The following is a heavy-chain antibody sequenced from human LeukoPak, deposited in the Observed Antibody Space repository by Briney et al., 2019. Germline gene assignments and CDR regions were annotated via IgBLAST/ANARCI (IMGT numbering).Heavy chain of an antibody. CDR1: GYTFTSYA. CDR3: ARDRAVTIFGVVDAPDY. CDR2: ISTNTGNP. V-gene: IGHV7-4-1*02. D-gene: IGHD3-3*01. Sequence: ASVKVSCKASGYTFTSYAMNWVRQAPGQGLEWMGWISTNTGNPTYAQGFTGRFVFSLDTSVSTAYLQISSLKAEDTAVYYCARDRAVTIFGVVDAPDYWGQGTLVTVSS. J-gene: IGHJ4*02.